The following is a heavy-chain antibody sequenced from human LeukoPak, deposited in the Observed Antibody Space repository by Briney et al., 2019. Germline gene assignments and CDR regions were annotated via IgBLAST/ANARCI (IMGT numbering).Heavy chain of an antibody. Sequence: GGSLRLSCAASGFTLSSYWMHWVRQAPGKGLVWVSRINSDGSSTSYADSVKGRFTISRDNAKNTLYLQMNSLRAEDTAVYYCRGYYYYGMDVWGQGTTVTVSS. V-gene: IGHV3-74*01. CDR1: GFTLSSYW. CDR2: INSDGSST. CDR3: RGYYYYGMDV. D-gene: IGHD3-16*01. J-gene: IGHJ6*02.